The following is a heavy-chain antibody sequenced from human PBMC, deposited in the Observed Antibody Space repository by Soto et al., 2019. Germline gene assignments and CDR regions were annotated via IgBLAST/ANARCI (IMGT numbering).Heavy chain of an antibody. CDR1: GFTFSGYA. D-gene: IGHD2-15*01. J-gene: IGHJ4*02. CDR3: AKLSRVSRYSHLDS. CDR2: ISDDGDNT. V-gene: IGHV3-23*01. Sequence: EVQLLESGGGLVQPGGSLRLSCAASGFTFSGYAMTWVRQVPGKGLEWVSTISDDGDNTYYVDSVKGRFTISRDNSKNSLSLQIISLRAEDTAIYYCAKLSRVSRYSHLDSWGQGTLVTVSS.